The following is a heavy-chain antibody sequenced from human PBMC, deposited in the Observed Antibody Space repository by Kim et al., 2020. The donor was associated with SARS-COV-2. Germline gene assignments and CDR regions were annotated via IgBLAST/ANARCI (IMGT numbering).Heavy chain of an antibody. V-gene: IGHV3-23*01. CDR2: VSSGGTNT. D-gene: IGHD1-1*01. J-gene: IGHJ5*02. CDR1: GFTLSSYA. CDR3: AKGGGSGWNHCFGP. Sequence: GGSLRLSCATSGFTLSSYAMSWVRQAPGKGLEWISSVSSGGTNTFYADSVKGRFTISRDNSKNTLFLQMNSLRLEDTAIYYCAKGGGSGWNHCFGPWGQGALDTV.